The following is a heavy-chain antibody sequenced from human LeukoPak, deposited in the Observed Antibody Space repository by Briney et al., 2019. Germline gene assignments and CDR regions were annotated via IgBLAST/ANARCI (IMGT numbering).Heavy chain of an antibody. CDR3: ASVLGRGGRQKFPAGVYYSYSSMDV. Sequence: SETLSLTCTVSGGSITTYDWSWSWVRQPPGKGLEWIGYMSYSGSTSYNPSLESRVTITVDTSENQFSLKLSSVTAADTPVYYWASVLGRGGRQKFPAGVYYSYSSMDVGGKGPTVPVSS. CDR2: MSYSGST. D-gene: IGHD3-10*01. CDR1: GGSITTYD. J-gene: IGHJ6*03. V-gene: IGHV4-59*01.